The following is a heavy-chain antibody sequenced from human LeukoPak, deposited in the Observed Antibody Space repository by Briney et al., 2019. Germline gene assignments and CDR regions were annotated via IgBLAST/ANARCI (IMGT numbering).Heavy chain of an antibody. Sequence: RASETLSLTCAVYGGSFSGYYWRWIRQPPGKGLEWIGEINHSGSTNYNPSLKSRVTISVDTSKNQFSLKLSSVTAADTAVYYRARGHGRGYYYYMDVWGKGTTVTVSS. CDR1: GGSFSGYY. CDR2: INHSGST. J-gene: IGHJ6*03. V-gene: IGHV4-34*01. CDR3: ARGHGRGYYYYMDV. D-gene: IGHD1-26*01.